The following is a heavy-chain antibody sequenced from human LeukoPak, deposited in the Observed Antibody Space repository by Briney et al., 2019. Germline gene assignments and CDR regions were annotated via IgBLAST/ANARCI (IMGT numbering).Heavy chain of an antibody. Sequence: GASVKVSCXASGYTFTGYYMHWVRQAPGQGLEWMGWINPNSGGTNYAQKFQGRVTMTRDTSISTAYMELSRLRSDDTAVYHCARDLPGPRYFDWFNPSPWGQGTLVTVSS. CDR3: ARDLPGPRYFDWFNPSP. J-gene: IGHJ5*02. CDR2: INPNSGGT. D-gene: IGHD3-9*01. CDR1: GYTFTGYY. V-gene: IGHV1-2*02.